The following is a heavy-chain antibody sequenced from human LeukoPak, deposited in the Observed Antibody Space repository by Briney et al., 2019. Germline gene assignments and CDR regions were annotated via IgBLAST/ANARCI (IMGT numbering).Heavy chain of an antibody. D-gene: IGHD1-26*01. J-gene: IGHJ4*02. V-gene: IGHV4-34*01. CDR1: GGSISSYY. CDR3: ASRVGSLDY. Sequence: PSETLSLTCTVSGGSISSYYWSWIRQPPGKGLEWIGEINHSGSTNYNPSLKSRVTISVDTSKNQFSLKLSSVTAADTAVYYCASRVGSLDYWGQGTLVTVSS. CDR2: INHSGST.